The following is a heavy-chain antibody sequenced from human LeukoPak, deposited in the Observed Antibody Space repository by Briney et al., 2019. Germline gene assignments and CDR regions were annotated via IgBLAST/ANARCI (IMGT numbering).Heavy chain of an antibody. V-gene: IGHV4-59*08. CDR1: GGSINNNA. D-gene: IGHD1-14*01. Sequence: PSETLSLTCTVSGGSINNNAWSWIRQPPGRGLEWIGYIYFSGSTNYNPSLKSRVTMSVDTSKNQFSLKLTSVTAADTAVYYCARHVTNGRSWFDLWGQGTLVTVSS. CDR2: IYFSGST. J-gene: IGHJ5*02. CDR3: ARHVTNGRSWFDL.